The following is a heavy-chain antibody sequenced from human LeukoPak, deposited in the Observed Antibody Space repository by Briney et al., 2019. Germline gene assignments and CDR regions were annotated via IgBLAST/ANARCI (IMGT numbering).Heavy chain of an antibody. CDR1: GFTFSSYW. V-gene: IGHV3-7*01. CDR3: ARDRDSSGYFIFDP. Sequence: PGGSLRLSCAASGFTFSSYWMRLVRQAPGKGLEWVANIKQDGSEKYYVDSVKGRFTISRDNAKNSLYLQMNSLRAEDTAVYYCARDRDSSGYFIFDPWGQGTLLTVSS. J-gene: IGHJ5*02. CDR2: IKQDGSEK. D-gene: IGHD3-22*01.